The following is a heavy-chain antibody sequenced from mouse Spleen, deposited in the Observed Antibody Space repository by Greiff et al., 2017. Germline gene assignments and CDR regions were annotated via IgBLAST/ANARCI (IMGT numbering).Heavy chain of an antibody. CDR3: AREGGNLSFDY. CDR2: INSNGGST. V-gene: IGHV5-6-3*01. D-gene: IGHD2-1*01. CDR1: GFTFSSYG. Sequence: EVQLVESGGGLVQPGGSLKLSCAASGFTFSSYGMSWVRQTPDKRLELVATINSNGGSTYYPDSVKGRFTISRDNAKNTLYLQMSSLKSEDTAMYNCAREGGNLSFDYWGQGTTLTVSS. J-gene: IGHJ2*01.